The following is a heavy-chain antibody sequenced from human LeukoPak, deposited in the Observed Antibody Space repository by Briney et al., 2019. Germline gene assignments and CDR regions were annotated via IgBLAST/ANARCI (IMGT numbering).Heavy chain of an antibody. Sequence: PSETLSLTCAVSGVSISSSNWWSWVRQPPGKGLEWIGEIYDSGSTKYNPSLKSRVTISVDKSKNQFSLKVSSVTAADTAVYYCARDPSVATIPDAFDIWGQGTMVTVSS. J-gene: IGHJ3*02. V-gene: IGHV4-4*02. CDR1: GVSISSSNW. CDR3: ARDPSVATIPDAFDI. D-gene: IGHD5-12*01. CDR2: IYDSGST.